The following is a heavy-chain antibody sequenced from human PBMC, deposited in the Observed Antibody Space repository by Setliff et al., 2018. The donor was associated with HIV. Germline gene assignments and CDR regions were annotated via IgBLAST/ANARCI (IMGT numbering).Heavy chain of an antibody. D-gene: IGHD6-13*01. CDR2: INPKTGAT. CDR3: ARDLFGSWYTGSSGLAH. V-gene: IGHV1-2*02. J-gene: IGHJ4*02. CDR1: GYTISSYV. Sequence: GASVKVSCKASGYTISSYVMHWVRQAPGQGLEWMGWINPKTGATHYTQDFQGRVTMTSDTSTSTAYMELNRLRSDDTAVYYCARDLFGSWYTGSSGLAHWGQGTLVTVSS.